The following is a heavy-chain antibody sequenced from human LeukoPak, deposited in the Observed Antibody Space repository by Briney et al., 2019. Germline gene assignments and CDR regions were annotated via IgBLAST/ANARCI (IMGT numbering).Heavy chain of an antibody. V-gene: IGHV3-53*01. D-gene: IGHD3-22*01. CDR2: IYSGGST. Sequence: GGSLRLSCAASGFTVSSNYMSWVRQAPGKGLEWVSVIYSGGSTYYADSVKGRFTISRDNSKNTLYLQMNSLRAEDTAVYYCAKDRDYHDSSGYYFFDYWGQGTLVTVSS. J-gene: IGHJ4*02. CDR3: AKDRDYHDSSGYYFFDY. CDR1: GFTVSSNY.